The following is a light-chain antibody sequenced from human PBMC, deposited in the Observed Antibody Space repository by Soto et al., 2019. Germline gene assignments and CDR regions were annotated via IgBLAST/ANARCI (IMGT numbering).Light chain of an antibody. Sequence: DVHMTQSPSSLSASVGDSVTIVCRASQSISRYLNWYQQKPGKAPNLLIYVASSLQSEVPSRFSGSGSGTDFTLTISSLKPEDFATFYCQQSYSTPAFGQGTKVDIK. CDR3: QQSYSTPA. CDR1: QSISRY. J-gene: IGKJ1*01. CDR2: VAS. V-gene: IGKV1-39*01.